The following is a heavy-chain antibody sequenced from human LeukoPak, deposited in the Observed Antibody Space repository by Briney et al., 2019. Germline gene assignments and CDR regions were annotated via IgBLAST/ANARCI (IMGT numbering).Heavy chain of an antibody. CDR1: GFTFSSYA. Sequence: PGGSLRLSCAASGFTFSSYAMHWVRQAPGKGLEWVAVISYDGSNKYYADSVKGRFTISRDNSKNTLYLQMNSLRAEDTAVCYCARDLPGYSSGHWSYWGQGTLVTVSS. D-gene: IGHD6-19*01. J-gene: IGHJ4*02. CDR2: ISYDGSNK. V-gene: IGHV3-30-3*01. CDR3: ARDLPGYSSGHWSY.